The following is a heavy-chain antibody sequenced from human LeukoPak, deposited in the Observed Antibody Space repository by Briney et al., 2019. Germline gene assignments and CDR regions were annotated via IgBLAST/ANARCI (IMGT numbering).Heavy chain of an antibody. CDR1: GFTFSSYS. J-gene: IGHJ5*02. CDR2: ISSSSSYI. D-gene: IGHD3-10*01. Sequence: PGGSLRLSCAASGFTFSSYSMNWVRQAPGKGLERVSSISSSSSYIYYADSVKGRFTISRDNAKNSLYLQMNSLRAEDTAVYYCATTMVRGVIINGGNWFDPWGQGTLVTVSS. V-gene: IGHV3-21*01. CDR3: ATTMVRGVIINGGNWFDP.